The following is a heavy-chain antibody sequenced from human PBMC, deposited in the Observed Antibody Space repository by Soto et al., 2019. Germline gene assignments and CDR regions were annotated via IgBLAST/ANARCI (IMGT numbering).Heavy chain of an antibody. J-gene: IGHJ6*02. CDR1: GFTVRSNY. D-gene: IGHD6-13*01. Sequence: PGGSLRLSCTASGFTVRSNYMSWVRQAPGKGLEWVSVIYSGGTTYYADSVQGRFTISRDISKNTLYLQMNSLRVEDTAVYYCAKDPPSQRMQPDYGMDVWGQGTTVTVS. CDR2: IYSGGTT. V-gene: IGHV3-53*01. CDR3: AKDPPSQRMQPDYGMDV.